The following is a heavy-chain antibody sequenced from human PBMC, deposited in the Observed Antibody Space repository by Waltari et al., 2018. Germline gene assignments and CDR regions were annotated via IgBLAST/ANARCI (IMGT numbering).Heavy chain of an antibody. CDR2: IYYSGCS. D-gene: IGHD6-19*01. CDR3: ARDKEFRGLAGIYYFDY. V-gene: IGHV4-31*03. CDR1: GGSISSGGYY. Sequence: QVQLQESGPGLVKPSQTLSLTCTVSGGSISSGGYYWSWIRQHPGTGLEWIGYIYYSGCSYYNPSLKRRVTRSVDTSNNQFSLKLSSVTAADTAVYYCARDKEFRGLAGIYYFDYWGQGTLVTVSS. J-gene: IGHJ4*02.